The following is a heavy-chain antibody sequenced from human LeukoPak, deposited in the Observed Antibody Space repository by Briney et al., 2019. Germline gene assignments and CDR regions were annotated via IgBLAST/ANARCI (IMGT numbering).Heavy chain of an antibody. J-gene: IGHJ5*02. V-gene: IGHV4-59*01. CDR1: GGSISSYY. CDR2: IYYSGST. D-gene: IGHD4-17*01. Sequence: SETLSLTCTVSGGSISSYYWSWIRQPPGKGLEWIGYIYYSGSTNYNPSLKSRVTISVDTSKNQFSLKLSSVTAADTAVYYCARLDCGASPGFDPWGQGTLVTVSS. CDR3: ARLDCGASPGFDP.